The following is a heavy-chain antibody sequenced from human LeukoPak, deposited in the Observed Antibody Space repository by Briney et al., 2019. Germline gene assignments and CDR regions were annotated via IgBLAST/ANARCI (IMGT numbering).Heavy chain of an antibody. CDR3: TTDLVDTTMVTEIYYYGMDV. D-gene: IGHD5-18*01. CDR2: IKSYKDGGAT. V-gene: IGHV3-15*01. Sequence: GGSLRLSCAASGFTFSNAWMSWVRQAPGKGLECVGRIKSYKDGGATAYAAPVKGRLSISRDDSENTLYLQMNSLKTEDTGVYYCTTDLVDTTMVTEIYYYGMDVWGQGTTVTVSS. J-gene: IGHJ6*02. CDR1: GFTFSNAW.